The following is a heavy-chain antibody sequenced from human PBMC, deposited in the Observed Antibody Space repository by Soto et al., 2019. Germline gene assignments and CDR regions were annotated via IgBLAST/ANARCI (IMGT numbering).Heavy chain of an antibody. D-gene: IGHD1-26*01. J-gene: IGHJ4*02. CDR2: ISSGGRSI. V-gene: IGHV3-48*02. CDR3: ASSGNSRLDY. Sequence: EVQVVESGGGLVQPGGSLRLSCAASGFTFGTSNMNWVRQAPGKGLEWISYISSGGRSIHYADSVKGRFTISRDNAKNSLYLQMNSLRDEDTAVYYCASSGNSRLDYWGPGTLVTVSS. CDR1: GFTFGTSN.